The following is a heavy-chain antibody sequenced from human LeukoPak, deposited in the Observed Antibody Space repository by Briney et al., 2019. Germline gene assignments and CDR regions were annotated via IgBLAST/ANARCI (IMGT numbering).Heavy chain of an antibody. CDR3: ANDRYCGGISCYRAAYDY. D-gene: IGHD2-21*01. CDR1: GFTFSDYA. J-gene: IGHJ4*02. V-gene: IGHV3-23*01. CDR2: ISSPGGST. Sequence: GGSLRLSCVASGFTFSDYAMSWVRQAPGKGLEWVSLISSPGGSTYYADSVKGRFTISRDNSKNTLFLQMDSLRAEDTTVYYCANDRYCGGISCYRAAYDYWGQGTLVIVSS.